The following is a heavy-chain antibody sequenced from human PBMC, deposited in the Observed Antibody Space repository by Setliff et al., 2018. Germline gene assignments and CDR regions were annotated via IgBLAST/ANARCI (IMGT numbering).Heavy chain of an antibody. D-gene: IGHD5-12*01. Sequence: LSLTCTLSGGSISTYYWSWIRQPPGKGLEFIGYVYYNGNANYSPSLKSRVIISVETSKNQFSLNLKSVTAADTAVYYCARGGTFRYFDYWGQGSPVTVSS. CDR3: ARGGTFRYFDY. CDR2: VYYNGNA. J-gene: IGHJ4*03. V-gene: IGHV4-59*01. CDR1: GGSISTYY.